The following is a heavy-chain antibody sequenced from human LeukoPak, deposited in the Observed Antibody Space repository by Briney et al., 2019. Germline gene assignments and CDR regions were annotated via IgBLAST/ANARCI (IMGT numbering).Heavy chain of an antibody. J-gene: IGHJ4*02. CDR3: AIQWMVAIDY. Sequence: KASETLSLTCAVHGGSFSGYYWNWIRQPPGKGLEWIGEINQRGRVNYNPSLKSRVTISKDSSKDQFSLKLTSVTAADTAVYYCAIQWMVAIDYWGQGALVTVSS. V-gene: IGHV4-34*01. D-gene: IGHD6-19*01. CDR1: GGSFSGYY. CDR2: INQRGRV.